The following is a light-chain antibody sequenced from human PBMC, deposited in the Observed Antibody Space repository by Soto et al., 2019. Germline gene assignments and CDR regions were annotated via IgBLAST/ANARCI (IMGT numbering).Light chain of an antibody. J-gene: IGLJ3*02. V-gene: IGLV2-11*01. Sequence: QSVLTQPRPVSGSPGQSVTISCTGTSSDVGAYNYVSWYQQHSGKAPKLIIYDVTKRPSGVPDRFSASKSGNTASLTISGLQAEDEADYPCCSYAGSQTWVFGGGTKVTVL. CDR3: CSYAGSQTWV. CDR1: SSDVGAYNY. CDR2: DVT.